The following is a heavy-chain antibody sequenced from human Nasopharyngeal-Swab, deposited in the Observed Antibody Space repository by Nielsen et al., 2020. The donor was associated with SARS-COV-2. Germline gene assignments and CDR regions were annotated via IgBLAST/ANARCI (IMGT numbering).Heavy chain of an antibody. V-gene: IGHV3-21*01. Sequence: GESLKISCAASGFTFSSYSMNWVRQAPGKGLEWVSSISSSSSYIYYADSVKGRFTISRDNAKNSLYLQMNSLRAEDTGVYYCARGGVRSYWFDPWGQGTLVTASS. D-gene: IGHD3-16*01. CDR1: GFTFSSYS. CDR3: ARGGVRSYWFDP. J-gene: IGHJ5*02. CDR2: ISSSSSYI.